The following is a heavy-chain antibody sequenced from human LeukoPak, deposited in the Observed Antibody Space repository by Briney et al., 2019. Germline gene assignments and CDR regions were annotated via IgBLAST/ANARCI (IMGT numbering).Heavy chain of an antibody. V-gene: IGHV4-38-2*02. D-gene: IGHD1-26*01. J-gene: IGHJ4*02. CDR2: IYYSGST. CDR3: ARARGSGSYFDY. Sequence: SETLSLTCTVSGYFSTSYYWGWIRQPPGKGLEWIGSIYYSGSTYYNPSLKSRVTISVDTSKNQFSLKLSSVTAADTAVYYCARARGSGSYFDYWGQGTLVTVSS. CDR1: GYFSTSYY.